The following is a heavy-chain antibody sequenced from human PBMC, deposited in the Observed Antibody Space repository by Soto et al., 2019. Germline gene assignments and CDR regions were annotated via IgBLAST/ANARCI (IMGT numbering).Heavy chain of an antibody. J-gene: IGHJ4*02. CDR2: IWYDGSNK. CDR3: AREHGLFSFFDY. CDR1: GFTFSSYG. V-gene: IGHV3-33*01. Sequence: QVLLVESGGGVVQPGRSLRLSCAASGFTFSSYGMHWVRQAPGKGLVWVAIIWYDGSNKYYADSVKGRFTISRDNSKNTLYLQMNSLRAEDTAVYYCAREHGLFSFFDYWGQGTPVTVSS. D-gene: IGHD3-22*01.